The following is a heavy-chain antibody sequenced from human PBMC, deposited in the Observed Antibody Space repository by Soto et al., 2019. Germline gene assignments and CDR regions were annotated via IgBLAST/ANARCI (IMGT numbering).Heavy chain of an antibody. Sequence: PGGSLRLSCAASGFTFSSYWMSWVRQAPGKGLEWVANIKQDGSEKYYVDSVKGRFTISRDNAKNSLYLQMNSLRAEDTAVYYCARVEYSSSSIPDYFDYWGQGTLVTAPQ. J-gene: IGHJ4*02. V-gene: IGHV3-7*03. D-gene: IGHD6-6*01. CDR2: IKQDGSEK. CDR3: ARVEYSSSSIPDYFDY. CDR1: GFTFSSYW.